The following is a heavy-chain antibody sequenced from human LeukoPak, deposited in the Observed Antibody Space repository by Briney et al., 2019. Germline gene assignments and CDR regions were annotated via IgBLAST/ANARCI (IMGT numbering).Heavy chain of an antibody. D-gene: IGHD5-18*01. CDR3: ARGPGDEHVDTPRAWAGDDDAFDI. CDR2: IRYDGSNI. CDR1: GFTFSNYG. Sequence: GGSLRLSCAASGFTFSNYGMHWVRQAPGKGLEWVAFIRYDGSNIYYADSVKGRFTVSRDNSKNSLYLQMNSLRAEDTAVYYCARGPGDEHVDTPRAWAGDDDAFDIWGQGTMITVSS. J-gene: IGHJ3*02. V-gene: IGHV3-30*02.